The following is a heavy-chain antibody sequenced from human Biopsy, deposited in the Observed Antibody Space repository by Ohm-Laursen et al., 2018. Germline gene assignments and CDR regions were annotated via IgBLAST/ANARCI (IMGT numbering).Heavy chain of an antibody. V-gene: IGHV1-18*01. Sequence: GSSVKVSCKVSGYTFTSYGIDWVRQAPGQGLEWMGWISTYNGDTNYAQRFQGRVTMTTDTSTSTAYMELRGLTSDDTAVYYCARDDYYYDLDVWGQGTTVTVSS. CDR1: GYTFTSYG. CDR3: ARDDYYYDLDV. CDR2: ISTYNGDT. J-gene: IGHJ6*02.